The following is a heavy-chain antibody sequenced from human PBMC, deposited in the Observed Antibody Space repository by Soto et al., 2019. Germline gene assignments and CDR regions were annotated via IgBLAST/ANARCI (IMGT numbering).Heavy chain of an antibody. CDR1: GGSISSSNW. D-gene: IGHD5-18*01. Sequence: QVQLQESGPGLVKPSGTLSLTCAVSGGSISSSNWWSWVRQPPGKGLEWIGEIYHSGSTNYNPSLKSRVTISVDKSKNQFSLKLSSVTAADTAVYYCVRGVQLWLSPIVYYYGMDVWGQGTTVTVSS. V-gene: IGHV4-4*02. J-gene: IGHJ6*02. CDR2: IYHSGST. CDR3: VRGVQLWLSPIVYYYGMDV.